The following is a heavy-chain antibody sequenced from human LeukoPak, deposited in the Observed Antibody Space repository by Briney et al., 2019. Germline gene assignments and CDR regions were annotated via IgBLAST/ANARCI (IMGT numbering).Heavy chain of an antibody. CDR1: GGSMSSGRHY. CDR2: IYTSGST. Sequence: SETLSLTCTVSGGSMSSGRHYWSWIRQPAGKGLEWIGRIYTSGSTNYNPSLKSRLTISVDTSKNQFSLRLNSVTAADTAVYYCARDLWWFGSNNWFDPWGQGTLVTVSS. J-gene: IGHJ5*02. V-gene: IGHV4-61*02. CDR3: ARDLWWFGSNNWFDP. D-gene: IGHD2-21*01.